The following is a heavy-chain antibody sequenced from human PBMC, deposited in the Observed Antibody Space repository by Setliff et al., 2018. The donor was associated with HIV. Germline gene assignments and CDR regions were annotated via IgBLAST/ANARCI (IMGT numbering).Heavy chain of an antibody. CDR1: GFTFSSYS. Sequence: GGSLRLSCAASGFTFSSYSMNWVRQAPGKGLEWVSSISSSSSYIYYADSVKGRFTISRDNAKNSLYLQMNSLRAEDTAVYYCARLTLLRGLTITYMDVWGKGTTVTVSS. J-gene: IGHJ6*03. V-gene: IGHV3-21*01. CDR2: ISSSSSYI. D-gene: IGHD3-10*01. CDR3: ARLTLLRGLTITYMDV.